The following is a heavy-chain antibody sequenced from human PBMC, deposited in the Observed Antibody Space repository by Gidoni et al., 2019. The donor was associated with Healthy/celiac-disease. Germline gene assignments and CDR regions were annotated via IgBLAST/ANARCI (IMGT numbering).Heavy chain of an antibody. D-gene: IGHD3-10*01. Sequence: EVQLVQSGAEVKKPGESLRISCKGSGYSFTSYWISWVRQMPGKGLEWMGRIDPSDSYTNYSPSFQGHVTISADKSISTAYLQWSSLKASDTAMYYCARGGELLWFGELFPDYYYYYMDVWGKGTTVTVSS. CDR2: IDPSDSYT. CDR1: GYSFTSYW. V-gene: IGHV5-10-1*03. J-gene: IGHJ6*03. CDR3: ARGGELLWFGELFPDYYYYYMDV.